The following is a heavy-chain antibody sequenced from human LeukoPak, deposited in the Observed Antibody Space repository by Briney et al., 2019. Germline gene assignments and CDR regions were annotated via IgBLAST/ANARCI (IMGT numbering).Heavy chain of an antibody. CDR3: AKDNRHSGWYIYYYYYYMDV. J-gene: IGHJ6*03. Sequence: GGSLRLSCAASGFTFSSYGMHWVRQAPGKGLEWVAVISYDGSNKYYADSVKGRFTISRDNSKNTLYLQMNSLRAEDTAVYYCAKDNRHSGWYIYYYYYYMDVWGKGTTVTISS. CDR2: ISYDGSNK. D-gene: IGHD6-19*01. CDR1: GFTFSSYG. V-gene: IGHV3-30*18.